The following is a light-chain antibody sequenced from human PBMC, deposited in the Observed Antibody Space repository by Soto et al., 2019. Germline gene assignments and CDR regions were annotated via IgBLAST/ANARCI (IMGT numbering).Light chain of an antibody. Sequence: QSVLTQPPSASGTPGQRVTISCSGSSSNIGSNYVYWYQQVPGTAPRLLMYRASQRPSGVPDRFSGSKSGTSASLAISALRSEDEADYYCAAWDDTLNGLVYGGGTKVTVL. CDR1: SSNIGSNY. J-gene: IGLJ2*01. CDR3: AAWDDTLNGLV. V-gene: IGLV1-47*01. CDR2: RAS.